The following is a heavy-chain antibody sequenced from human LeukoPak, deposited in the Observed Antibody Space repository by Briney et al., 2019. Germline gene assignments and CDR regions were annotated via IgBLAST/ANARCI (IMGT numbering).Heavy chain of an antibody. CDR3: AFRGVIPNYFDY. D-gene: IGHD3-10*01. Sequence: ASVTVSFKSSGYTCKTYSFTWVRQAPGQGLEWMGRISAYNGDTNYAQKFQGRVALTADTLTRTGYMELTSLRSDDTAVYYCAFRGVIPNYFDYWGQGSLVTVSS. J-gene: IGHJ4*02. CDR1: GYTCKTYS. CDR2: ISAYNGDT. V-gene: IGHV1-18*01.